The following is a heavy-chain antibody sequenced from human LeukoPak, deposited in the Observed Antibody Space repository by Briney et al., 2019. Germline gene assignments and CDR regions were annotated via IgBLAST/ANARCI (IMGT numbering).Heavy chain of an antibody. CDR3: ARGGKGLLRYNWFDP. CDR1: GFTFSSYS. V-gene: IGHV3-21*01. D-gene: IGHD1-26*01. Sequence: GGSLRLSCAASGFTFSSYSMNWVRQAPGKGLEWVSSISSSSSYIYYADSVKGRFTISRDNAKNSLYLQMNSLRAEDTAVYYCARGGKGLLRYNWFDPWGQGTLVTVSS. CDR2: ISSSSSYI. J-gene: IGHJ5*02.